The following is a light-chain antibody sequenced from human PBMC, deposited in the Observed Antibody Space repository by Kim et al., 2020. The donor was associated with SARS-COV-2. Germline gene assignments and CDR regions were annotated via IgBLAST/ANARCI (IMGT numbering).Light chain of an antibody. J-gene: IGLJ2*01. V-gene: IGLV1-40*01. Sequence: RVVISCAGSSSNMGGGYDLHGYQQHPGRAPKLLIYRHNNRPSGVPDRFSGSKSGTSASLAINGLQADDEADYYCQAYDSRLSAVIFGGGTQLTVL. CDR1: SSNMGGGYD. CDR2: RHN. CDR3: QAYDSRLSAVI.